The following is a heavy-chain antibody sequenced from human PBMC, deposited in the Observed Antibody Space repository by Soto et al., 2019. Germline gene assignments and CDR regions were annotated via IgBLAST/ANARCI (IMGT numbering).Heavy chain of an antibody. V-gene: IGHV5-51*01. Sequence: GESLKISCKGSGYSFTSYWIGWVRQMPGKGLEWMGIIYPGDSDTRYSPSFQGQVTISADKSISTAYLQWSSLKASDTAMYYCARQQSIAAAGQYYYYGMDVWGQGTTVTVSS. CDR2: IYPGDSDT. CDR1: GYSFTSYW. CDR3: ARQQSIAAAGQYYYYGMDV. J-gene: IGHJ6*02. D-gene: IGHD6-13*01.